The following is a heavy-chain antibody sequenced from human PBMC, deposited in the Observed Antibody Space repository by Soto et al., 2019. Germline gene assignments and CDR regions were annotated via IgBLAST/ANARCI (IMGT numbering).Heavy chain of an antibody. D-gene: IGHD5-18*01. V-gene: IGHV3-74*01. CDR1: GFTFSNHW. CDR2: INSDGSST. J-gene: IGHJ6*02. Sequence: EVQLVESGGGLVQPGGSLRLSCAVAGFTFSNHWMHWVRQAPGKGLVWVSRINSDGSSTFYADSVKGRFTISRDNAKNTVYLQMYSLRGDDTAVYYCARGIQYRYGMDVWGQGTTVTVSS. CDR3: ARGIQYRYGMDV.